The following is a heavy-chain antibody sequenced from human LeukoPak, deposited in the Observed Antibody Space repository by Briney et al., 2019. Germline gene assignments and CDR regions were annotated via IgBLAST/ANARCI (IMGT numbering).Heavy chain of an antibody. CDR3: AGSDYYDSSGSHLYYHY. J-gene: IGHJ4*02. D-gene: IGHD3-22*01. CDR2: INHSGST. CDR1: GGSFSGYY. V-gene: IGHV4-34*01. Sequence: KPSETLPLTCAVYGGSFSGYYWSWIRQPPGKGLEWIGEINHSGSTNYNPSLKSRVTISVDTSKNQFSLKLSSVTAADTAVYYCAGSDYYDSSGSHLYYHYWGQGTLVTVSS.